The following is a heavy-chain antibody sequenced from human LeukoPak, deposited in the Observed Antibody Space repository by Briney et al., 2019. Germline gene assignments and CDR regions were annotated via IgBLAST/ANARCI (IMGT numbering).Heavy chain of an antibody. CDR1: GGSFSGYY. Sequence: KSSETLSLTCAVYGGSFSGYYWSWIRQPPGKGLEWIGEINHSGSTNYNPSLKSRVTISVDTSKNQFSLKLSSVTAADTAVYYCARGGPYYYGSGSYYKPPYYYYYMDVWGKGTTVTVSS. V-gene: IGHV4-34*01. J-gene: IGHJ6*03. CDR3: ARGGPYYYGSGSYYKPPYYYYYMDV. D-gene: IGHD3-10*01. CDR2: INHSGST.